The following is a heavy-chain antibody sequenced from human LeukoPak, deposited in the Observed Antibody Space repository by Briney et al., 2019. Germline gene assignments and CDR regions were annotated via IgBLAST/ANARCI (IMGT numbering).Heavy chain of an antibody. CDR2: INHSGST. V-gene: IGHV4-34*01. D-gene: IGHD3-9*01. Sequence: SETLSLTCAVYGGSFSGYYWSWIRQPPGKGLEWIGEINHSGSTNYNPSLKSRVTISVDTSKNQFSLKLSSVTAADTAVYYCARGRYFDWLLWGDFDYWGQGTLVTVSS. CDR3: ARGRYFDWLLWGDFDY. J-gene: IGHJ4*02. CDR1: GGSFSGYY.